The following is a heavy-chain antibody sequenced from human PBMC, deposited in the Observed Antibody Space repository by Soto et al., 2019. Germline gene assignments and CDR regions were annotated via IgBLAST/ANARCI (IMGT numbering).Heavy chain of an antibody. V-gene: IGHV4-34*01. CDR1: GGSFIDSF. Sequence: SETLSLTCDVSGGSFIDSFCTLLRHPPGRGLEWIGEINHSGYTNYNPSLKGRLTISVDASKSQFSLNLRSVTAADTAVYYCARTVVGPTPYFDPWGQGTQVTVSS. D-gene: IGHD2-15*01. CDR3: ARTVVGPTPYFDP. J-gene: IGHJ4*02. CDR2: INHSGYT.